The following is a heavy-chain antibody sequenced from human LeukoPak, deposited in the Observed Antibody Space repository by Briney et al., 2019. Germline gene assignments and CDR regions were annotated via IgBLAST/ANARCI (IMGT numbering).Heavy chain of an antibody. CDR2: IYPGDSDT. V-gene: IGHV5-51*01. CDR3: ASRSTGYSYGYYFDY. Sequence: GESLKISCKGSGYGFTSYWIGWVRQMPGKGLEWMGIIYPGDSDTRYSPSFQGQVTISADKSISTAYLQWSSLKASDTAMYYCASRSTGYSYGYYFDYWGQGTLVTVSS. D-gene: IGHD5-18*01. CDR1: GYGFTSYW. J-gene: IGHJ4*02.